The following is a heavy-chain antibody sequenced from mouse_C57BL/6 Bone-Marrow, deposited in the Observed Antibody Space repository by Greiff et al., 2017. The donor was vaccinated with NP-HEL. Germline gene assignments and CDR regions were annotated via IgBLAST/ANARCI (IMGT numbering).Heavy chain of an antibody. CDR2: ITPSSGYT. CDR1: GYTFTSYW. V-gene: IGHV1-7*01. J-gene: IGHJ1*03. Sequence: QVQLQQSGAELAKPGASVKLSCKASGYTFTSYWMHWVKQRPGQGLEWIGYITPSSGYTKYNQKFKDKATLTADHSSSTAYMQLRSLTYEDSAVFYCARDGYDVGPCNDDWGTGTTVTVSS. D-gene: IGHD2-2*01. CDR3: ARDGYDVGPCNDD.